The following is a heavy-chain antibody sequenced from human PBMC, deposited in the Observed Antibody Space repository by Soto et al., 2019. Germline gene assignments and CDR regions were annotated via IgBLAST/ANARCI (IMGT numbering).Heavy chain of an antibody. J-gene: IGHJ3*02. CDR1: GGSISSGGYY. CDR3: ARDPGSDAFDI. V-gene: IGHV4-31*01. CDR2: IYYSGST. Sequence: QVQLQESGPGLVKPSQTLSLTCTVSGGSISSGGYYWSWICQHPGKGLEWIGYIYYSGSTYYNTSLKSQVTISVDTSKNQFSLKLSSVTAADTAVYYCARDPGSDAFDIWGQGTMVTVSS.